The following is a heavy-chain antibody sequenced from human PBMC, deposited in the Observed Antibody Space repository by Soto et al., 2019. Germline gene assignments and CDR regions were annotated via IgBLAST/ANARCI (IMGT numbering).Heavy chain of an antibody. J-gene: IGHJ4*02. Sequence: SETLSLTCSFSDDSINSDKYYWGWIRQPPGKGLEWIGSIYYRGNAYYNPSLQTRVTISLDKSKSQFSLKLNSVTAADSAVYFCARREGLPTISSYFAFWGRGALVTVS. CDR1: DDSINSDKYY. D-gene: IGHD2-21*02. V-gene: IGHV4-39*01. CDR3: ARREGLPTISSYFAF. CDR2: IYYRGNA.